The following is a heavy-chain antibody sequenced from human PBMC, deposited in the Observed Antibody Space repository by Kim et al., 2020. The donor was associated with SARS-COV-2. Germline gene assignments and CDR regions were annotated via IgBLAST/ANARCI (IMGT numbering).Heavy chain of an antibody. V-gene: IGHV3-73*01. D-gene: IGHD6-19*01. CDR3: TRGNQIAGGGYDAL. Sequence: GGSLRLSCAASGFTFSGSTMHWVRQASGKGLEWVGRIRSKANSYATADAAKGRNRFTSSKDETKNTAQMKMNSLKNEDTSEYYCTRGNQIAGGGYDAL. CDR1: GFTFSGST. J-gene: IGHJ3*01. CDR2: IRSKANSYAT.